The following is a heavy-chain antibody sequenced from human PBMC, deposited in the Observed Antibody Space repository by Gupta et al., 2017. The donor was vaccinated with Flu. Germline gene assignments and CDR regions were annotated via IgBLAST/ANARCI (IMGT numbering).Heavy chain of an antibody. CDR2: IDWNDDK. CDR3: AHRPDRAADWFDP. J-gene: IGHJ5*02. Sequence: VRRPPGKSLEGLSRIDWNDDKRYSTSRKSRLTITKDTSKYLVVLTMTNMDPVDTATEYCAHRPDRAADWFDPWGQGTLVTVSS. D-gene: IGHD6-25*01. V-gene: IGHV2-5*01.